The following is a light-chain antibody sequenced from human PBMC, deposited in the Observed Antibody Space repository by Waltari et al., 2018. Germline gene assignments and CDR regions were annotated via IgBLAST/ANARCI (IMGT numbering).Light chain of an antibody. V-gene: IGLV2-14*01. CDR3: SSYTSSSTRV. J-gene: IGLJ3*02. CDR1: SSDVGGYIY. CDR2: EVS. Sequence: QSALTQPVSVSGSPGQSITISCTGTSSDVGGYIYVSWYQQHPGKAPKLMIYEVSNRPSGVSNRFSGSKSGNTASLTISGLQAEDEADYYCSSYTSSSTRVFGGGTKLTVL.